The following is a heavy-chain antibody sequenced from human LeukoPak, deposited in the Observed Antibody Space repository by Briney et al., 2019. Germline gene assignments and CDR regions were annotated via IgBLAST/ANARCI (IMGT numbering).Heavy chain of an antibody. CDR2: IYYSGST. J-gene: IGHJ4*02. CDR1: GGPISSDY. D-gene: IGHD7-27*01. Sequence: SETLSLTCTVSGGPISSDYWSWIRQPPGKGLEWIGYIYYSGSTNYNPSLESRVTISVDTSKNQFSLKLSSVTAADTAVYYCASRKLGNDYWGQGTLVTVSP. V-gene: IGHV4-59*01. CDR3: ASRKLGNDY.